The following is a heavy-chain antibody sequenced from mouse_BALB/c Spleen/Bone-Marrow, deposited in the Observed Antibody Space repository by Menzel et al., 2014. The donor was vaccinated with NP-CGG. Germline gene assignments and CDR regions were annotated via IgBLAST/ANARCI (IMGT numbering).Heavy chain of an antibody. CDR2: ISSGGGST. D-gene: IGHD1-1*01. Sequence: EVKLVESGGGLVKPGGSLKLSCAASGFAFSSYDMSWVRQTPEKRLEWVAYISSGGGSTYYPDTVKGRFTISRDNAKNTLYLQMSSLKSGDTAMYYCAREVLRDYFDYWGQGTTLTVSS. V-gene: IGHV5-12-1*01. CDR1: GFAFSSYD. J-gene: IGHJ2*01. CDR3: AREVLRDYFDY.